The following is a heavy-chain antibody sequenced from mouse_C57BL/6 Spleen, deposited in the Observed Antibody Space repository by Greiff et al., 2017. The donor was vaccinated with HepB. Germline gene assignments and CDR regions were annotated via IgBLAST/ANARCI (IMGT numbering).Heavy chain of an antibody. J-gene: IGHJ3*01. Sequence: EVQLQESGPGLVKPSQSLSLTCSVTGYSITSGYYWNWIRQFPGNKLEWMGYISYDGSNNYNPSLKNRISITRDTSKNQFFLKLNSVTTEDTATYYCAIPGGAYWGQGTLVTVSA. CDR3: AIPGGAY. CDR1: GYSITSGYY. CDR2: ISYDGSN. D-gene: IGHD4-1*01. V-gene: IGHV3-6*01.